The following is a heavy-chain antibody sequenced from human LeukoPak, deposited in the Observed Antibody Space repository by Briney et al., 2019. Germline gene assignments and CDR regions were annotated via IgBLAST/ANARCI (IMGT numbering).Heavy chain of an antibody. CDR1: GFTFDSYS. D-gene: IGHD3-9*01. Sequence: GGSLRLSCAASGFTFDSYSMTWVRQAPWKGLEWISSITTRSDYTYYTDSVEGRFTISRDDAKNSLYLQMSSLRVEDTAVYYFARGGTGSENDYWGQGILVTVSS. CDR3: ARGGTGSENDY. J-gene: IGHJ4*02. V-gene: IGHV3-21*01. CDR2: ITTRSDYT.